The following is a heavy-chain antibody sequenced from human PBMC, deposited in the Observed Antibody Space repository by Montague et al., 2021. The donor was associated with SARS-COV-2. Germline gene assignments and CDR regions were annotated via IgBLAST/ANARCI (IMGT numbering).Heavy chain of an antibody. Sequence: SLRLSCAASGFTFSDYYMSWIRQAPGKGLEWVSYISSSSSFRNYXXSLKGRFTISRDNAKNSLYLQMNSLRAEDTAVYFCGRARITFFGVVIGPLDYWGQGTLVTVSP. V-gene: IGHV3-11*05. CDR1: GFTFSDYY. D-gene: IGHD3-3*01. CDR3: GRARITFFGVVIGPLDY. CDR2: ISSSSSFR. J-gene: IGHJ4*02.